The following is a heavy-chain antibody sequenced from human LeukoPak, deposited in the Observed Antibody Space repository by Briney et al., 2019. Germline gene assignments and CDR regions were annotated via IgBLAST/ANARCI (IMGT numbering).Heavy chain of an antibody. D-gene: IGHD3-10*01. CDR2: INHSGST. CDR1: GGSFRGYY. CDR3: ARGRRPYYYGSGSPYFDY. Sequence: PSETLSLTCAVYGGSFRGYYWSWIRQPPGKGLEWIGEINHSGSTNYNPSLKSRVTISVDTSKNQFSLKLSSVTAADTAVYYCARGRRPYYYGSGSPYFDYWGQGTLVTVSS. J-gene: IGHJ4*02. V-gene: IGHV4-34*01.